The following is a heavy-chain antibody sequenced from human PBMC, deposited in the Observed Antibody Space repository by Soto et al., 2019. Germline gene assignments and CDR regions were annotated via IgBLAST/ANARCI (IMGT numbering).Heavy chain of an antibody. CDR3: ARDLAAGEI. V-gene: IGHV1-46*01. Sequence: AAVKVSCKASGYTFINYYIHWVRQAPGQGLEWMAIINPMGGSTNYAQEFQGRVTLTSDTSTSTVYMELSSLRFEDTALFYCARDLAAGEIWGQGNLVTVYS. CDR1: GYTFINYY. CDR2: INPMGGST. J-gene: IGHJ4*02. D-gene: IGHD6-13*01.